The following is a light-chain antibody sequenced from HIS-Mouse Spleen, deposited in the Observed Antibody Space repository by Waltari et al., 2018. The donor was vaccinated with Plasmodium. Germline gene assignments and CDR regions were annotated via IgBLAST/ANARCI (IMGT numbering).Light chain of an antibody. J-gene: IGLJ3*02. V-gene: IGLV2-23*01. Sequence: QSALTQPASVSGSPGQSITLSCTGTSSDVGSSNLVSWYQQHPGKAPKLLVYVGSKRASGGSNRFLGSKAGNTASLTSSGLQAEDEADYYCCSYAGSSTVFGGGTKLTVL. CDR3: CSYAGSSTV. CDR1: SSDVGSSNL. CDR2: VGS.